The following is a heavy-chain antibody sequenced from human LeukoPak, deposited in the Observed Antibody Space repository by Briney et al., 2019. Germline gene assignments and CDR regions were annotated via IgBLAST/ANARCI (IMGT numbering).Heavy chain of an antibody. CDR2: ISGSGGST. J-gene: IGHJ4*02. CDR1: GFTFSSYA. V-gene: IGHV3-23*01. Sequence: GGSLRLSCAASGFTFSSYAMSWVRQAPGKGLEWVSAISGSGGSTYYADSVKGRFAISRDNSKNTLYLQMNSLRAEDTAVYYCAKDLPWNYYDSSGYPVFDYWGQGTLVTVSS. CDR3: AKDLPWNYYDSSGYPVFDY. D-gene: IGHD3-22*01.